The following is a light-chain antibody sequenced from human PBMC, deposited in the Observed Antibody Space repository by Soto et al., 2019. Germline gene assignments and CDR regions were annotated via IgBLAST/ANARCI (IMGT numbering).Light chain of an antibody. V-gene: IGKV3-20*01. CDR1: QSVSSN. J-gene: IGKJ4*01. CDR3: QQYGRSPLT. Sequence: EIVMTQSPATLSVSPGERATLCFRASQSVSSNLAWYQQKPGQAPRLLIYAASSRATGVPNRFSGSGSGTDFTLTISRLEPEDFAVYYCQQYGRSPLTFGGGTKVDIK. CDR2: AAS.